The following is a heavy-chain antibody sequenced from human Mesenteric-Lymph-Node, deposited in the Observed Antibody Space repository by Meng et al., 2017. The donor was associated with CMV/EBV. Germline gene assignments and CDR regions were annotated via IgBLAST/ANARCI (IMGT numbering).Heavy chain of an antibody. D-gene: IGHD6-6*01. V-gene: IGHV1-18*01. Sequence: ASVKVSCKYTFRNYDITWVRQAPGQGLEWMGWISPYSGNTKYSQRFQGRVTMTTDTSTNTAYMELRSLSSDDTAVYYCARDNSDSSSSWWFDPWGQGTLVTVSS. CDR3: ARDNSDSSSSWWFDP. CDR2: ISPYSGNT. J-gene: IGHJ5*02. CDR1: TFRNYD.